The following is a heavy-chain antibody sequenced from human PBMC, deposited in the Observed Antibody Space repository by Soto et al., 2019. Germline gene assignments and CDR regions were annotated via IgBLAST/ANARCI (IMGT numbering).Heavy chain of an antibody. CDR1: GGTFSSYA. J-gene: IGHJ2*01. Sequence: QVQLVQSGAEVKKPGSSVKVSCKASGGTFSSYAISWVRQAPGQGLEWMGGIIPIFGTANYAQKFQGRVTITADESTSTAYRELSSLRSEDTAVYYCATQSGGATIPIYWYFDLWGRGTLVTVSS. CDR2: IIPIFGTA. D-gene: IGHD3-16*01. CDR3: ATQSGGATIPIYWYFDL. V-gene: IGHV1-69*01.